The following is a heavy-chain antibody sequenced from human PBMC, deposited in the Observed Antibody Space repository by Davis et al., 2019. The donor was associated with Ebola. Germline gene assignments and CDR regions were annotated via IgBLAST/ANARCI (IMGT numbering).Heavy chain of an antibody. J-gene: IGHJ4*02. D-gene: IGHD2-2*01. CDR2: IFPSTSDG. CDR3: ARGSSCSYS. V-gene: IGHV5-51*04. Sequence: KVSCKSSGYIFTTYWIAWVRQMPGKGLEWMGMIFPSTSDGRYSPSFQGQVTISVDRPISTAYLQWRSLKASDTAMYYCARGSSCSYSWGQGTLVTVSS. CDR1: GYIFTTYW.